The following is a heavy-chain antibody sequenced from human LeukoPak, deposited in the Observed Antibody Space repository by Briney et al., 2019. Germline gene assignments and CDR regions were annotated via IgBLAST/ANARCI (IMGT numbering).Heavy chain of an antibody. D-gene: IGHD2-15*01. Sequence: GGSLRLSCAASGFTFSSYGMHWVRQAPGKGLEWVAVIWYDGSNKYYADSVKGRFTISRDNSKNTLYLQMNSLRAEDTAVYYCAREYCSGGSCYSWYYYYYYGMDVWGQGTTVTVSS. V-gene: IGHV3-33*01. J-gene: IGHJ6*02. CDR1: GFTFSSYG. CDR2: IWYDGSNK. CDR3: AREYCSGGSCYSWYYYYYYGMDV.